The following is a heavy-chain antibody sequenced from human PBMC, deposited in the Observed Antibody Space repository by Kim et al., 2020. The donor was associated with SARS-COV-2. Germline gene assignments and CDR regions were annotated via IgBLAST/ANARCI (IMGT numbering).Heavy chain of an antibody. CDR2: VYYTGDS. CDR1: GGSISTYY. V-gene: IGHV4-59*08. Sequence: SETLSLTCTVSGGSISTYYWSWLRQSPGAGLEWIGYVYYTGDSNYNPSLKSRVTTSVDTSKDQFSLRLSSVTAADTAVYFCARRDRYGYDNYFDPWGQGTLVTVSS. D-gene: IGHD5-18*01. CDR3: ARRDRYGYDNYFDP. J-gene: IGHJ5*02.